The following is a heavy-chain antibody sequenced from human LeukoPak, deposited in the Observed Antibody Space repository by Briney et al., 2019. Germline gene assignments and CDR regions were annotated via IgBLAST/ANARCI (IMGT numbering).Heavy chain of an antibody. CDR2: INHSGST. CDR3: ARDEIAVAGTRDY. J-gene: IGHJ4*02. Sequence: PSETLSLTCAVYGGSFSGYYWSWIRQPPGKGLEWIGEINHSGSTNYNPSLKSRVTISVDTSKNQFSLKLSSVTAADTAVYYCARDEIAVAGTRDYWGQGTLVTVSS. CDR1: GGSFSGYY. D-gene: IGHD6-19*01. V-gene: IGHV4-34*01.